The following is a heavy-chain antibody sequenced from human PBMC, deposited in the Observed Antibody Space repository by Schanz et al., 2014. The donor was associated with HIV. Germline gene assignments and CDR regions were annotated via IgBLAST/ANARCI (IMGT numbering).Heavy chain of an antibody. D-gene: IGHD6-6*01. CDR1: RGIFSYHA. V-gene: IGHV1-69*13. CDR2: IIPIFATP. J-gene: IGHJ3*02. CDR3: ARGLKDSSSSEAFHI. Sequence: QVQLVQSGAEVKKPGASVKVSCKASRGIFSYHAINWVRQAPGQGLEWMGGIIPIFATPNYAQKFQGRVTITADESTSTAYMELSSLRSDDTAMYYCARGLKDSSSSEAFHIWGQGTMVTVSS.